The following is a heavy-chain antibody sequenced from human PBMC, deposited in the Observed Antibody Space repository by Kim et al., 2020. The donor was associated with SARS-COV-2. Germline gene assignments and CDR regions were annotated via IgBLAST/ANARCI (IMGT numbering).Heavy chain of an antibody. J-gene: IGHJ4*02. D-gene: IGHD4-17*01. V-gene: IGHV3-7*04. Sequence: YVDSVQGRLTISRDTAKNSLYLQMNSLRAEDTAVYYCARVYGDYDYYFDYWGQGTLVTVSS. CDR3: ARVYGDYDYYFDY.